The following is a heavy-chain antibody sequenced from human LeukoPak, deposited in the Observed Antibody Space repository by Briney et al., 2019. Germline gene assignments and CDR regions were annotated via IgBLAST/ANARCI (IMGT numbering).Heavy chain of an antibody. CDR3: EKNMTEQSSSRYNCFAP. CDR1: GFTFDDYA. J-gene: IGHJ5*02. Sequence: GGSLRLSCAASGFTFDDYAMHWVRQAPGKGLEWVSGISWNSGSIGYADSVKGRFTISRDNAKNSLYLQMNSLRAEDTALYYCEKNMTEQSSSRYNCFAPGGQGTLVTVSS. V-gene: IGHV3-9*01. CDR2: ISWNSGSI. D-gene: IGHD6-6*01.